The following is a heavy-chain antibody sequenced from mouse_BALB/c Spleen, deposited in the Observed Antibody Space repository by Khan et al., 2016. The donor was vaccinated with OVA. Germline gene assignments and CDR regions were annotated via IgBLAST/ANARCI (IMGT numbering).Heavy chain of an antibody. CDR3: TRSGYGTFAY. CDR1: GYTFTSYY. J-gene: IGHJ3*01. V-gene: IGHV1-53*01. CDR2: INPSNGGT. D-gene: IGHD2-1*01. Sequence: VQLQQSGAELVKPGASVRLSCKASGYTFTSYYLYWVKQRPGQGLEWIGDINPSNGGTNFNEKFKSKATLTVDKSSSTAYMHLSSLTSEDSAVYYCTRSGYGTFAYWGQGTLVTVSA.